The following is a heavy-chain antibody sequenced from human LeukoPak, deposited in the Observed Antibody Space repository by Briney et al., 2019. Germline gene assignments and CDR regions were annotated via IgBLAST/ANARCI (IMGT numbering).Heavy chain of an antibody. Sequence: ASQTLSLTCTVSGGSISSGDYYWSWIRQPPGKGLEWIVYIYYSGSTYYNPSLKSRVTISVDTSKNQFSLKLSSVTAADTAVYYCAREAPTYYDILTGSNGMDVWGQGTTVTVSS. CDR2: IYYSGST. CDR1: GGSISSGDYY. D-gene: IGHD3-9*01. CDR3: AREAPTYYDILTGSNGMDV. V-gene: IGHV4-30-4*01. J-gene: IGHJ6*02.